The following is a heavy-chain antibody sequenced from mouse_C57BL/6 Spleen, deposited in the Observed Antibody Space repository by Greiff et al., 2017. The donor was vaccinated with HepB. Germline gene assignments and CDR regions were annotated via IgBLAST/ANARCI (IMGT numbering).Heavy chain of an antibody. Sequence: EVKLMESGEGLVKPGGSLKLSCAASGFTFSSYAMSWVRQTPEKRLEWVAYISSDGDYIYYADTVKGRFTISRDNARNTLYLQMSSLKSEDTAMYYCTREYYGSSYDAMDYWGQGTSVTVSS. CDR3: TREYYGSSYDAMDY. V-gene: IGHV5-9-1*02. J-gene: IGHJ4*01. CDR2: ISSDGDYI. D-gene: IGHD1-1*01. CDR1: GFTFSSYA.